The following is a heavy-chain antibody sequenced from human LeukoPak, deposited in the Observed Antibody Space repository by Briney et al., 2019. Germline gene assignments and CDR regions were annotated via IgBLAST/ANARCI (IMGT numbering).Heavy chain of an antibody. Sequence: GRSLRLSCAASGFTFSIYAMNWVRQAPGKGPVWVSRIKSDGSSTSFADSVQGRFTISRDNGKNTVYLQMNSLRAEDTAVYYCARGGDTSNWYPGYFDYWGQGALVTVSS. J-gene: IGHJ4*02. CDR3: ARGGDTSNWYPGYFDY. D-gene: IGHD6-13*01. CDR1: GFTFSIYA. V-gene: IGHV3-74*01. CDR2: IKSDGSST.